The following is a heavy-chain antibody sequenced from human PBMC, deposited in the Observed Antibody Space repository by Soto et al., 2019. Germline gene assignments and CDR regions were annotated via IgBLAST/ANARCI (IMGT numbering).Heavy chain of an antibody. V-gene: IGHV4-4*07. CDR3: ARVIAPYYSDSSGWYFDS. CDR2: IYTSGNT. Sequence: PSETLSLTCTVSGGSVSGYYWSWVRQPAGKGLEWIGRIYTSGNTNYNPSLKSRVTMSLDSSKNQFSLKLNSVTAADTAVYYCARVIAPYYSDSSGWYFDSWGQGALVTAPQ. J-gene: IGHJ4*02. D-gene: IGHD3-22*01. CDR1: GGSVSGYY.